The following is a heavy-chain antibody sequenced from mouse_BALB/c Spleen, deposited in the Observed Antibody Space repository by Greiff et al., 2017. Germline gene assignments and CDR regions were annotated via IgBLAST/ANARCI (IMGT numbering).Heavy chain of an antibody. CDR1: GYTFTSYY. J-gene: IGHJ3*01. CDR3: ARSQRGRGAWFAY. D-gene: IGHD4-1*02. V-gene: IGHV1S56*01. Sequence: QVQLQQSGPELVKPGASVRISCKASGYTFTSYYIHWVKQRPGQGLEWIGWIYPGNVNTKYNEKFKGKATLTADKSSSTAYMQLSSLTSEDSAVYVGARSQRGRGAWFAYWGQGTLVTVSA. CDR2: IYPGNVNT.